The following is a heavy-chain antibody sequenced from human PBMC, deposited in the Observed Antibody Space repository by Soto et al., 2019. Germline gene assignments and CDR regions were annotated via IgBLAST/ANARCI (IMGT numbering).Heavy chain of an antibody. V-gene: IGHV3-73*01. CDR1: RLIFSGSA. CDR3: TSSGAVAAAGTYDY. CDR2: IRSKANSYAT. J-gene: IGHJ4*02. Sequence: GGCRRLACAVSRLIFSGSAMHCVRQASGKGLEWVGRIRSKANSYATAYAESVKGRFTISRDDSKNTAYLQMNSLKTEDTAVYYCTSSGAVAAAGTYDYWGQGTLVTVSS. D-gene: IGHD6-13*01.